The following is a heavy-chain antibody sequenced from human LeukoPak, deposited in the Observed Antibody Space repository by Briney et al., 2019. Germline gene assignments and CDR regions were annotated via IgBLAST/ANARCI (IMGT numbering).Heavy chain of an antibody. J-gene: IGHJ6*03. CDR3: ARESRYYYDSSGYYTLDYYYMDV. V-gene: IGHV4-59*12. CDR2: IYYSGST. D-gene: IGHD3-22*01. CDR1: GGSISSYY. Sequence: SETLSLTCTVSGGSISSYYWSWIRQPPGKGLEWIGYIYYSGSTNYKSSLKSRVTISVDTSKNQFSLKLSSVTAADTAVYYCARESRYYYDSSGYYTLDYYYMDVWGKGTTVTVSS.